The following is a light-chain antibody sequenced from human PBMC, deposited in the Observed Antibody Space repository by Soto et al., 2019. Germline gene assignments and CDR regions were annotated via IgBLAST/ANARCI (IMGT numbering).Light chain of an antibody. J-gene: IGLJ1*01. CDR2: DDN. CDR1: SXNIGAGYD. Sequence: QSVLTQPPSVSGAPGQRVTICCTGSSXNIGAGYDLHWYRQLPGTAPKLLIYDDNNRPSGVPDRFSGSKSGTSASLAISGLQAEDEADYYCQSYESSLSGYVFGTGTKVTV. CDR3: QSYESSLSGYV. V-gene: IGLV1-40*01.